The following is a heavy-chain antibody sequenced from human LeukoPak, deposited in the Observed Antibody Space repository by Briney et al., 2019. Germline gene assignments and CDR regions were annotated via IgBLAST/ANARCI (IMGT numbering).Heavy chain of an antibody. CDR2: IIPIFGTA. J-gene: IGHJ5*02. CDR3: AREGAHSSSWYFGVTSHNWFDP. D-gene: IGHD6-13*01. CDR1: GGTFSSYA. Sequence: SVKVSCKASGGTFSSYAISWVRQAPGQGLEWMGGIIPIFGTANYAQKFQGRVTITTDESTSTAYMELSSLRSEDTAVYYCAREGAHSSSWYFGVTSHNWFDPWGQGTLVTVSS. V-gene: IGHV1-69*05.